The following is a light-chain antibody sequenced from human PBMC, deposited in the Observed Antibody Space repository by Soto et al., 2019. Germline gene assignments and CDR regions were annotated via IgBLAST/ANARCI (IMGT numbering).Light chain of an antibody. CDR1: QSVSSN. CDR3: QQYNNWPPYT. J-gene: IGKJ2*01. V-gene: IGKV3-15*01. CDR2: GAS. Sequence: ETVLTQSPATLSVSPGERATLSCRASQSVSSNLAWYQQKPGQAPRLLIYGASTRATGIPARFSGSGSGTDFTLTISSLQSEDFAVYYCQQYNNWPPYTFGQGTKLEIK.